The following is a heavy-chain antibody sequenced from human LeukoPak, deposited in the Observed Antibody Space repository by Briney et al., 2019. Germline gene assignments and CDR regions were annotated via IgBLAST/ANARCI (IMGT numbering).Heavy chain of an antibody. D-gene: IGHD3-22*01. Sequence: NPSETLSLTCTVSGGSISSSSYYWGWIRQPPGKGLEWIGSIYYSGSTYYNPSLKSRVTISVDTSKNQFSLKLSSVTAADTAVYYCARSSSGYYLTEYFDYWGQGTLVTVSS. CDR1: GGSISSSSYY. CDR3: ARSSSGYYLTEYFDY. CDR2: IYYSGST. J-gene: IGHJ4*02. V-gene: IGHV4-39*01.